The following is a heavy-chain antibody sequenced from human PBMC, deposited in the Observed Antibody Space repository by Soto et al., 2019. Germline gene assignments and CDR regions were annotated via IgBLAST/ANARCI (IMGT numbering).Heavy chain of an antibody. CDR2: IYRTGST. Sequence: SETLSLTCAGAGGSFTGNNGWTLVRQPPGQGLEWIGEIYRTGSTNYNPSLKSRVTISLDKSENQFSLKVTSLTAADTAVYYCASRDPGTSVDYWGQGTLVTVSS. CDR3: ASRDPGTSVDY. D-gene: IGHD1-1*01. J-gene: IGHJ4*02. V-gene: IGHV4-4*02. CDR1: GGSFTGNNG.